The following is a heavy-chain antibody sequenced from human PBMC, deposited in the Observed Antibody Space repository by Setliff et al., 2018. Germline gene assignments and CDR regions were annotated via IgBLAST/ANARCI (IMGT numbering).Heavy chain of an antibody. V-gene: IGHV5-51*01. CDR2: IYPGNSNT. CDR1: GYSFTSNW. J-gene: IGHJ5*02. CDR3: AKEGNKYGYSSGWFDP. Sequence: PGESLKISCKGSGYSFTSNWIAWVRQMPGKGLECMGIIYPGNSNTRYSPPFQGQVTISADKSINTAYLQWSSLKDTDTAMYYCAKEGNKYGYSSGWFDPWGQGTLVTVSS. D-gene: IGHD6-6*01.